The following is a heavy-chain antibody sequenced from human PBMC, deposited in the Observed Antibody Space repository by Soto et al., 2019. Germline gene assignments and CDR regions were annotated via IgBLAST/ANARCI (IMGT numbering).Heavy chain of an antibody. Sequence: QVQLVQSGAEVKKPGSSVKVSCKASGGSFNTYAISWVRQAPGQGLEWMGGIIPFFGKPNYAQRLPDRVKITGDKFRRAGQLGLSNLVSIETAVNFCARRPEGMSIGVSIDVWGQGTTVTVSS. D-gene: IGHD6-13*01. CDR2: IIPFFGKP. CDR3: ARRPEGMSIGVSIDV. J-gene: IGHJ6*02. V-gene: IGHV1-69*14. CDR1: GGSFNTYA.